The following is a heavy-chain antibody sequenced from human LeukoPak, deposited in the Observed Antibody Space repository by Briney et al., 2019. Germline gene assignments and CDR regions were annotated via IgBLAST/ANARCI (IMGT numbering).Heavy chain of an antibody. CDR2: IHYSGSA. V-gene: IGHV4-31*03. CDR1: GGSIRSGAYF. J-gene: IGHJ4*02. Sequence: SETLSLTCTVSGGSIRSGAYFWRWIRQPPGKGLEWIGYIHYSGSAYYNPSLKSRITVSVDTTKNQFSLKLSSVTAADTAVYYCAREGGSYRPLDYSGQGTLVTVSS. D-gene: IGHD3-16*02. CDR3: AREGGSYRPLDY.